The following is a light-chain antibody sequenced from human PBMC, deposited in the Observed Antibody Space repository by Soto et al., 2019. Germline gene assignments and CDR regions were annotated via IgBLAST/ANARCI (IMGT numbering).Light chain of an antibody. J-gene: IGKJ1*01. CDR3: QQYNSYWP. Sequence: DIQMTQSPSTLSASVGDRVTITCRASQSISSWLAWYQQKRGKAPMLLIYKASSLESGVPSRFSGSGSGTEFTLTISSLQPDDFATYYCQQYNSYWPFGQGTKVELK. CDR1: QSISSW. V-gene: IGKV1-5*03. CDR2: KAS.